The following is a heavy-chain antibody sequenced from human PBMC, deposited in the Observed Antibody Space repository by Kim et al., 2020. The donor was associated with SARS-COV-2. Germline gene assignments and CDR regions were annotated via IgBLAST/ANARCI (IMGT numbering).Heavy chain of an antibody. Sequence: ASVKVSCKASGYTFTNYAMNWVRQAPGQGLEWMGWINTNTGNPTYAQGFTVRFVFSLDTSVSTAYLQISSLKADDTAVYYCARYLYFGELGATFGYWGQGTLVTVSS. CDR2: INTNTGNP. J-gene: IGHJ4*02. D-gene: IGHD3-10*01. CDR3: ARYLYFGELGATFGY. V-gene: IGHV7-4-1*02. CDR1: GYTFTNYA.